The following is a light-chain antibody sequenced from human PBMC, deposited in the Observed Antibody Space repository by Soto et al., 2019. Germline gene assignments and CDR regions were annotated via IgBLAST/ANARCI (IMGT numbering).Light chain of an antibody. Sequence: EIVLAQSPVTLSISPWERSTLSFMASHIVSTSLAWYQQKPGQAPRLLIYYASSRATGIPARFNGSGSGKDLSLNISSLEPEDSAVYYCQQRSSWPLGTFGQGTKVDIK. V-gene: IGKV3-11*01. CDR2: YAS. CDR3: QQRSSWPLGT. CDR1: HIVSTS. J-gene: IGKJ1*01.